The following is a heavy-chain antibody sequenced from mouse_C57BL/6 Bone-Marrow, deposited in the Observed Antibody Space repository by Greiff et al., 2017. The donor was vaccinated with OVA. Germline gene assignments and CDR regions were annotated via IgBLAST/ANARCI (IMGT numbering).Heavy chain of an antibody. V-gene: IGHV1-69*01. CDR3: AINGAVDY. J-gene: IGHJ2*01. CDR2: IDPSDSYT. CDR1: GYTFTSYW. Sequence: QVQLQQPGAELVMPGASVKLSCKASGYTFTSYWMHWVKQRPGQGLEWIGEIDPSDSYTNYNQKFKGKSTLTVDKSSSTAYMQRSSLTSEDSAVYYCAINGAVDYWGQGTTLTVSS.